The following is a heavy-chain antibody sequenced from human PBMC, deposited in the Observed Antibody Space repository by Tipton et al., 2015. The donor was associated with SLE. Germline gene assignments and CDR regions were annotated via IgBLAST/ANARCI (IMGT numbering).Heavy chain of an antibody. Sequence: QSGPEVKKPGASVKVSCKASGYTFTSYYIHWVRQAPGQGLEWMGIINPSGGSTTYAQKFQGRVTMTRDTSTSTVYMELNSLRAEDTAVYYCAVILSAYYFDYWGQGTLVTVSS. J-gene: IGHJ4*02. V-gene: IGHV1-46*01. CDR1: GYTFTSYY. CDR3: AVILSAYYFDY. D-gene: IGHD3-9*01. CDR2: INPSGGST.